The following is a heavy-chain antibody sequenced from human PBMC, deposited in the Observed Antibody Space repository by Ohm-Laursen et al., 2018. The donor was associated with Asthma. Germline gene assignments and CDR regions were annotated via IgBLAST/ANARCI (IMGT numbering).Heavy chain of an antibody. J-gene: IGHJ4*02. Sequence: GSLRLSCAASGFIFRRHAMSWVRQAPGKGLESISGISSDGNVRYYADSVKGRFTISRDNSKNTLYLQMNSLRAEDTAVYYCAREEEVAATRFIDYWGQGTLVTVSS. D-gene: IGHD2-15*01. CDR1: GFIFRRHA. CDR3: AREEEVAATRFIDY. V-gene: IGHV3-64*04. CDR2: ISSDGNVR.